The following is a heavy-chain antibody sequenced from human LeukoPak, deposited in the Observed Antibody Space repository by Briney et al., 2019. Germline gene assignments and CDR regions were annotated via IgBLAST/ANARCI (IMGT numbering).Heavy chain of an antibody. Sequence: GESLKISCKASGYSFATYCIGWVPQMPGKGLECMGIIYPADSHTRYSPSFQGQVTISVDKSISTAYLQWSSLKAPDTAMYYCARGSTPLRGFCSSSSCTLFPYWGQGTLITVSS. CDR1: GYSFATYC. J-gene: IGHJ4*02. CDR3: ARGSTPLRGFCSSSSCTLFPY. V-gene: IGHV5-51*01. D-gene: IGHD2-2*01. CDR2: IYPADSHT.